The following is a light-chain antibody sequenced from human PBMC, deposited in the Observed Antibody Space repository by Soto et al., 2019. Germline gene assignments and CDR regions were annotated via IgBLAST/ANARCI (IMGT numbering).Light chain of an antibody. CDR3: QQYINWPQT. V-gene: IGKV3-15*01. CDR2: GAS. Sequence: EVVMTQSPATLSVSPGERATLSCRASQIIRSNLAWYQQKPGQAPRLLIYGASTRATDIPARFGGSGSGTEFTLTISSLQSEDFAIYYCQQYINWPQTFGQGTKVEVK. J-gene: IGKJ1*01. CDR1: QIIRSN.